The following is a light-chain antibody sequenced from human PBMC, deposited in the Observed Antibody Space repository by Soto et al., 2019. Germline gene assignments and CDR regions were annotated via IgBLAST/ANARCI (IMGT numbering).Light chain of an antibody. V-gene: IGLV1-40*01. Sequence: QSVLTQPPSVSGAPGQRVTISCTGSRSNIGAGYDVHWYQQLPGTAPKLLIYGNSNRPSGVPDRFSGSKSGTSASLAITGLQDEDEADYYCQSYDSSLSGWLFGGGTKLTVL. CDR3: QSYDSSLSGWL. CDR2: GNS. J-gene: IGLJ3*02. CDR1: RSNIGAGYD.